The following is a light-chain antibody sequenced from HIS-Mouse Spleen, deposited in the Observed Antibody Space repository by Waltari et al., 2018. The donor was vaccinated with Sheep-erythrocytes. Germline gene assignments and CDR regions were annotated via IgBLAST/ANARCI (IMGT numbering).Light chain of an antibody. V-gene: IGLV2-23*01. CDR3: CSYAGSSTPWV. J-gene: IGLJ3*02. CDR1: SSDVGSYNL. Sequence: QSALTQPASVSGSPGQSITISCTGTSSDVGSYNLVSWYQQHPGQAPKLMIYEGSKRPSGVSNRFSGSKSGHTASLTISGLQAEDEAYYFCCSYAGSSTPWVFGGGTKLTVL. CDR2: EGS.